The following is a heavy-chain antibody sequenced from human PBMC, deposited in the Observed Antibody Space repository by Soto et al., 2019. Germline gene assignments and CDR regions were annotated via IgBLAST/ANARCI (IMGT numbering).Heavy chain of an antibody. J-gene: IGHJ6*02. Sequence: QVQLQESGPGLVKPSETLSLTCTVSGGSISRYYWSWIRQPPGKGLEWIGYMYNTGSTVYNPPFKSRVIISVDKSKKQLSLKLNSVTAADTAVYYCARDLWGYCGTDCYPLDVWGQGTTVTVSS. CDR3: ARDLWGYCGTDCYPLDV. V-gene: IGHV4-59*01. CDR1: GGSISRYY. CDR2: MYNTGST. D-gene: IGHD2-21*02.